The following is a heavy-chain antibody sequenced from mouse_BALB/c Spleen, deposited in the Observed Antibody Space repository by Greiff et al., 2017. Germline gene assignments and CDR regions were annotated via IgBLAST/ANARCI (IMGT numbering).Heavy chain of an antibody. CDR3: NAGVVDDY. D-gene: IGHD1-1*01. CDR2: IDPENGDT. V-gene: IGHV14-4*02. Sequence: EVQLQQSGAELVRSGASVKLSCTASGFNIKDYYMHWVKQRPEQGLEWIGWIDPENGDTEYAPKFQGKATMTADTSSNTAYLQLSSLTSEDTAVYYCNAGVVDDYWGQGTTLTVSS. J-gene: IGHJ2*01. CDR1: GFNIKDYY.